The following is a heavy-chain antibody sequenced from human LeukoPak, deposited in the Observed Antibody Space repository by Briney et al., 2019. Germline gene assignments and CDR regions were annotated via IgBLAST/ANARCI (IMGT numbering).Heavy chain of an antibody. D-gene: IGHD4-11*01. CDR2: INPILHTP. CDR1: GGTFSSHA. Sequence: SVKVSCKASGGTFSSHAISWVRQAPGQGLEWMGGINPILHTPTYAKKFQGRLTITKDESMSTDSMDLSSLISDDTAVYCARGRTTGEFDYWGQGTLVTVSS. CDR3: ARGRTTGEFDY. V-gene: IGHV1-69*05. J-gene: IGHJ4*02.